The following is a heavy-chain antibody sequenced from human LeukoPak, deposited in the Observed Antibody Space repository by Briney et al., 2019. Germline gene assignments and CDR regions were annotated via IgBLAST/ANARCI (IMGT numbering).Heavy chain of an antibody. D-gene: IGHD4-17*01. Sequence: ASVKVSCKASGYTFTSYYMLWVRQAPGQGLEWMGIINPSGGSTSYAQKFQGRVTMTRDTSASTVYMELSSLRSEDTAVYYCARQEAAEPDDYGDYLDAFDIWGQGTMVTVSS. J-gene: IGHJ3*02. V-gene: IGHV1-46*01. CDR1: GYTFTSYY. CDR3: ARQEAAEPDDYGDYLDAFDI. CDR2: INPSGGST.